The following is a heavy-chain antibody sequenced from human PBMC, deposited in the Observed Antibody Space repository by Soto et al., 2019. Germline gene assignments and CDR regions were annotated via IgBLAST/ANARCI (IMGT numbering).Heavy chain of an antibody. V-gene: IGHV4-59*08. CDR1: GGSISSYY. Sequence: SETLSLTCTVSGGSISSYYWSWIRQPPGKGLEWIGYIYYSGSTNYNPSLNSRVTISVDTSKNQFFLKLTSASAAGTAVYYCARYQQYFQHWGQGTLVTVSS. CDR3: ARYQQYFQH. CDR2: IYYSGST. J-gene: IGHJ1*01.